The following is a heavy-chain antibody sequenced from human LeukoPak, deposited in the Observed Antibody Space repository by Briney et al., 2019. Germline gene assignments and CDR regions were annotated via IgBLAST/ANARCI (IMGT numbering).Heavy chain of an antibody. CDR3: AKSRRVGELKTYFDY. J-gene: IGHJ4*02. CDR1: GFTFSSYG. CDR2: ISYGGSNK. D-gene: IGHD3-10*01. V-gene: IGHV3-30*18. Sequence: GGSLRLSCAASGFTFSSYGMHWVRQAPGKGLEWVAVISYGGSNKYYADSVKGRFTISRDNSKNTLYLQMNSLRAEDTAVYYCAKSRRVGELKTYFDYWGQGTLVTVSS.